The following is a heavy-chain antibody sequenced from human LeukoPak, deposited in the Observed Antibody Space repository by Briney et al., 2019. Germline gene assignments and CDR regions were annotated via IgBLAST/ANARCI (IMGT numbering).Heavy chain of an antibody. CDR3: AKVGSKGWLRPSDY. D-gene: IGHD5-12*01. CDR2: IYGGGNT. V-gene: IGHV3-53*01. Sequence: GGSLRLSCAASGFTVSSNFMSWVRQAPGKGLEWVSVIYGGGNTYYADSVKGRFTISRDTSKNTLYLQMNSLRAEDTAVYYCAKVGSKGWLRPSDYWGQGTLVTVSS. J-gene: IGHJ4*02. CDR1: GFTVSSNF.